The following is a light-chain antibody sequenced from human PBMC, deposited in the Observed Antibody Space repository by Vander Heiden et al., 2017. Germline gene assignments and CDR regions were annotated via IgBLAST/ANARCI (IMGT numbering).Light chain of an antibody. Sequence: QVTQSPSSLSASVGDRVTITCRASQSISSYLNWYQQKPGKAPKLLIYAASSLQSGVPSRFSGSGSGTDFTLTISSLQPEDFATYYCQQSYSTLGYTFGQGTKLEIK. V-gene: IGKV1-39*01. CDR2: AAS. CDR1: QSISSY. J-gene: IGKJ2*01. CDR3: QQSYSTLGYT.